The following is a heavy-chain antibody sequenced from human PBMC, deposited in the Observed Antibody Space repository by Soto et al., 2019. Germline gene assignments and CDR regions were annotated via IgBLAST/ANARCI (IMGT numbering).Heavy chain of an antibody. V-gene: IGHV4-59*08. J-gene: IGHJ6*03. CDR3: ARYREYYDILTGPTPPYYYYTDV. CDR2: IYYSGST. Sequence: SETLSLTCTVSGGSISSYYWSWIRQPPGKGLEWIGYIYYSGSTNYNPSLKSRVTISVDTSKNQFSLKLSSVTAADTAVYYCARYREYYDILTGPTPPYYYYTDVWGKGTTVTVSS. D-gene: IGHD3-9*01. CDR1: GGSISSYY.